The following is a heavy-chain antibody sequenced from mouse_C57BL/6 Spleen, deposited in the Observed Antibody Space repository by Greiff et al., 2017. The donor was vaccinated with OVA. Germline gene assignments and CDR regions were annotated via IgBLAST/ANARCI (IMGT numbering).Heavy chain of an antibody. D-gene: IGHD1-1*01. V-gene: IGHV1-15*01. J-gene: IGHJ3*01. CDR1: GYTFTDYE. Sequence: QVQLKQSGAELVRPGASVTLSCKASGYTFTDYEMHWVKQTPVHGLEWIGAIDPETGGTAYNQKFKGKAILTADKSSSTAYMELSSLTSEDSAVYYCTRWSTTEFAYWGQGTLVTVSA. CDR3: TRWSTTEFAY. CDR2: IDPETGGT.